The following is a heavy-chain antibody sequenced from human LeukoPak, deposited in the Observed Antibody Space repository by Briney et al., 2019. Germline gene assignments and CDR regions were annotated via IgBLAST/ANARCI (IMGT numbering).Heavy chain of an antibody. V-gene: IGHV3-21*01. CDR1: GFTFTTYS. CDR3: ARDSRGGYDRIGYFDY. Sequence: PGGSLRLSCAASGFTFTTYSMNWVRQAPGKGLEWVSPISSSSGYIYYADSVKGRFTISRDNAKSSLYLQLNSLRAEDTAVYYCARDSRGGYDRIGYFDYWGQGTLVTVSS. CDR2: ISSSSGYI. D-gene: IGHD3-22*01. J-gene: IGHJ4*02.